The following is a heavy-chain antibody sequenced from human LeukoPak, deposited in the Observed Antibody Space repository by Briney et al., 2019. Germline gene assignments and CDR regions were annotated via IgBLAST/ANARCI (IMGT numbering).Heavy chain of an antibody. CDR1: GFTFSSYG. V-gene: IGHV3-30*02. CDR3: AIPPGIVVTITD. J-gene: IGHJ4*02. CDR2: IRYDGSNK. D-gene: IGHD3-22*01. Sequence: GGSLRLSCAASGFTFSSYGMHWVRQAPGKGLEWVAFIRYDGSNKYYADSVKGRFTISRDNSKNTLYLQMNSLRAEDTAVYYCAIPPGIVVTITDWGQGTLVTVSS.